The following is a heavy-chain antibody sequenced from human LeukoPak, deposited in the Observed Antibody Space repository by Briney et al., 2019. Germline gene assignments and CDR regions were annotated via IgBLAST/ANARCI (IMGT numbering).Heavy chain of an antibody. D-gene: IGHD5-18*01. CDR2: IRSKAYSGTT. CDR1: GFTFGDHA. J-gene: IGHJ6*02. Sequence: GGSLRLSCRAYGFTFGDHAMSWVRQAPGKGLEWVGFIRSKAYSGTTEYAASVKGRFTISRDDSISVAYLHMNSLIADDTASYYCSRGPIQLWIHNGMDVWGQGTSVTVSS. CDR3: SRGPIQLWIHNGMDV. V-gene: IGHV3-49*04.